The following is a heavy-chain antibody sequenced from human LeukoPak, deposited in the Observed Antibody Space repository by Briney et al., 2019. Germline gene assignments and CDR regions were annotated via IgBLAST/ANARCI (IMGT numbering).Heavy chain of an antibody. V-gene: IGHV4-59*01. CDR3: AKGQVVPATILDY. J-gene: IGHJ4*02. CDR2: IYYSGST. CDR1: GGSISSYY. D-gene: IGHD2-2*01. Sequence: SETLSLTCTVSGGSISSYYWSWIRQPPGKGLEWIGYIYYSGSTNYNPSLKSRVTISVDTSKNQFSLKLSSVTAEDTALYYCAKGQVVPATILDYWGQGTLVTVSS.